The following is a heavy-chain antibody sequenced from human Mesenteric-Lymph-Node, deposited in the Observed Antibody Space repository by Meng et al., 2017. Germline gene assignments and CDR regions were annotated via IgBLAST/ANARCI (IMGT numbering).Heavy chain of an antibody. CDR3: TTDSTFGGVIADFDY. Sequence: GESLKISCAASGFTFSNAWMSWVRQAPGKGLEWAGRIKSKTDGGTTDYAAPVKGRFTISRDDSKNTLYLQMNSLKTEDTAVYYCTTDSTFGGVIADFDYWGQGTLVTVSS. J-gene: IGHJ4*02. D-gene: IGHD3-16*02. CDR2: IKSKTDGGTT. CDR1: GFTFSNAW. V-gene: IGHV3-15*01.